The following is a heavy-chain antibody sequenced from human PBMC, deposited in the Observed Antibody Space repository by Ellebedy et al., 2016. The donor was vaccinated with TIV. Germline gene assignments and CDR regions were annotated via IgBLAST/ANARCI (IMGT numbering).Heavy chain of an antibody. D-gene: IGHD1-26*01. V-gene: IGHV3-33*01. Sequence: GESLKISCEASGFSFSIYGMHWVRQAPGKGLERVAVIWYDGVNIYYTASVNGRFTISRDNSKNTLYLQMNSLRAEDTAVYYCVRGQSSGVGAPYWGQGTRVTVSS. J-gene: IGHJ4*02. CDR2: IWYDGVNI. CDR1: GFSFSIYG. CDR3: VRGQSSGVGAPY.